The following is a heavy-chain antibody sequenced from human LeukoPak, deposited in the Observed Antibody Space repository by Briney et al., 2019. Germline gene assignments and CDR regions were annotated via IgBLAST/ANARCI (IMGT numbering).Heavy chain of an antibody. J-gene: IGHJ6*02. D-gene: IGHD5-24*01. CDR3: ASNGEMATTSYYYYYGMDV. CDR1: GGSISSGGYY. Sequence: SETLSLTCTVSGGSISSGGYYWSWIRQHPGKGLEWIGYIYYSGSTYYNPSLKSRVTISVDTSKNQFSLKLSSVTAADTAVYYCASNGEMATTSYYYYYGMDVWGQGTTVTVSS. CDR2: IYYSGST. V-gene: IGHV4-31*03.